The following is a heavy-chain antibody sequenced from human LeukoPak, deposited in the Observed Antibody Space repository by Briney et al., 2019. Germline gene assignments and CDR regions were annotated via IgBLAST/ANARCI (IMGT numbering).Heavy chain of an antibody. Sequence: GGSLRLSCAASGFSSGFTFSDYAGSWVRQAPGKGPELVARVNGRVSTTYYAASVTARFTISTDNPKNTLYLQMISLGADDTAVYFCAKAPATGEGYYFYYMDVWGKGATVTVSS. CDR1: GFTFSDYA. CDR3: AKAPATGEGYYFYYMDV. J-gene: IGHJ6*03. D-gene: IGHD7-27*01. V-gene: IGHV3-23*01. CDR2: VNGRVSTT.